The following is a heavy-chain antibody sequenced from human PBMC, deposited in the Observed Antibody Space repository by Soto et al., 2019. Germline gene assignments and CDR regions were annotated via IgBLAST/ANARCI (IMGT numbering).Heavy chain of an antibody. Sequence: GASLKVSCKASGYTFTTYAMHWVREAQGQRVEWMGWINAGNGNTKYSQRFQGRVTITRDTSASTVYMELSSLRSEDTAVYYCARDRPLVVVAATQGWFDPWGQGTLVTVSS. CDR3: ARDRPLVVVAATQGWFDP. CDR1: GYTFTTYA. CDR2: INAGNGNT. J-gene: IGHJ5*02. V-gene: IGHV1-3*01. D-gene: IGHD2-15*01.